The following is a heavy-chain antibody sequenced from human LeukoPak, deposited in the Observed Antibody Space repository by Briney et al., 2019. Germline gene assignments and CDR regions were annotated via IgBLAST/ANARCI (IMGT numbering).Heavy chain of an antibody. D-gene: IGHD3-10*01. CDR1: GYSISSGYY. CDR2: IYHSGST. V-gene: IGHV4-38-2*02. J-gene: IGHJ4*02. Sequence: SETLSLTCTVSGYSISSGYYWGWIRQPPGKGLEWIGSIYHSGSTYYNPSLKSRVTISVDTSKNQFSLRLSSVTAADTAVYYCARNGPTRGVINRPVSHDYWGQGTLVTVSS. CDR3: ARNGPTRGVINRPVSHDY.